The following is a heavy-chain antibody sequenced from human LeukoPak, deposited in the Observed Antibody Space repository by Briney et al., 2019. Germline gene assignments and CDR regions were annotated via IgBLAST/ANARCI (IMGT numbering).Heavy chain of an antibody. CDR2: IYYSGST. D-gene: IGHD3-3*01. V-gene: IGHV4-59*01. CDR3: ARYYDFWSGLVY. J-gene: IGHJ4*02. Sequence: PSETLSLTCTVSGGSISIYYWSWIRQPPGKGLEWIGYIYYSGSTNYNPSLKSRVTISVDTSKNQFSLKLSSVTAADTAVYYCARYYDFWSGLVYWGQGTLVTV. CDR1: GGSISIYY.